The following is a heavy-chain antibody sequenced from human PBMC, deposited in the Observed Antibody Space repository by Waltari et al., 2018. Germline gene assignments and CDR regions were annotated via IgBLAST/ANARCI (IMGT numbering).Heavy chain of an antibody. CDR3: VRDWGGGTYTWAY. CDR1: GFTFSDAY. J-gene: IGHJ4*02. V-gene: IGHV3-11*06. Sequence: QVQLVESGGGLVKPGGSLRLSCEASGFTFSDAYMTWIRQAPGTGLELISYLSSSRSYTQYADSVKGRLPMSRDNAKNTVYLQMNSLRAEDTALYYCVRDWGGGTYTWAYWGQGTPVTVSS. D-gene: IGHD3-16*01. CDR2: LSSSRSYT.